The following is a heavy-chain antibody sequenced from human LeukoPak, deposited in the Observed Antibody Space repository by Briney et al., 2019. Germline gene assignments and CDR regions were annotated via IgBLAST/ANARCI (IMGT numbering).Heavy chain of an antibody. Sequence: SVKVSCKASGGTFSSYTISWVRQAPGQGLEWMGRIIPILGIANYAQKFQGRVTITADKSTSTAYMELSSLRSEDTAVYYCARDRLDSSGYYYEMGFDPWGQGTLVTVSS. D-gene: IGHD3-22*01. CDR2: IIPILGIA. J-gene: IGHJ5*02. CDR3: ARDRLDSSGYYYEMGFDP. V-gene: IGHV1-69*04. CDR1: GGTFSSYT.